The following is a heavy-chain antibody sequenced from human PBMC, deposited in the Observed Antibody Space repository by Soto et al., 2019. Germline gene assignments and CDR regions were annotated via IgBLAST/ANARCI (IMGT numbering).Heavy chain of an antibody. CDR3: ARHIYDIVVVPAAIDY. J-gene: IGHJ4*02. V-gene: IGHV3-11*06. Sequence: QVQLVESGGGLVKPGGSLRLSCAASGFTFSDYYMSWIRQAPGKGLEWVSYISSSSSYTNYADSVKGRFTISRDNAKNSLYLQMNSLRAENTAVYYCARHIYDIVVVPAAIDYWGQGTLVTVSS. CDR1: GFTFSDYY. CDR2: ISSSSSYT. D-gene: IGHD2-2*01.